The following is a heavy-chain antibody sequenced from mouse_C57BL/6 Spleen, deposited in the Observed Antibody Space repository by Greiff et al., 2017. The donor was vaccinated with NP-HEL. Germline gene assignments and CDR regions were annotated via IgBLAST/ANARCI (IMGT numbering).Heavy chain of an antibody. CDR2: INPSNGGT. CDR3: ARGGIPSYSMDY. V-gene: IGHV1-22*01. CDR1: GYTFTDYN. Sequence: VQLKESGPELVKPGASVKMSCKASGYTFTDYNMHWVKQSHGKSLEWIGYINPSNGGTSYNQKFKGKATLTVNKSSSTAYMELRSLTSEDSAVYYCARGGIPSYSMDYWGQGTSVTVSS. J-gene: IGHJ4*01.